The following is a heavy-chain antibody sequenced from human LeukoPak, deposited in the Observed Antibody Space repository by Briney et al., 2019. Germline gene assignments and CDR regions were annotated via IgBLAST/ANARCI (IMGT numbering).Heavy chain of an antibody. V-gene: IGHV4-34*01. J-gene: IGHJ6*02. CDR2: LDHRGST. CDR3: ARDRVVDATFYKYDALDV. Sequence: SETLSLTCAVYGGSFSGYYWSWVRQPPGKGRQWIGELDHRGSTNYNPSLKSRVAISLDTSKNQFSLKLISVTAADTALYYCARDRVVDATFYKYDALDVWGQGTTVTVSS. D-gene: IGHD2-15*01. CDR1: GGSFSGYY.